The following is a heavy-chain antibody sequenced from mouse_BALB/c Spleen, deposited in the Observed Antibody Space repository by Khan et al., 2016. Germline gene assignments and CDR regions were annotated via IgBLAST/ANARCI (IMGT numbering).Heavy chain of an antibody. CDR1: GFTFSDYG. V-gene: IGHV5-15*02. Sequence: EVELVESGGGLVQPGGSRKLSCAASGFTFSDYGMAWVRRAPGKGPEWVAFISNLAYSIYYADTVTGRFTISRENAQNPLYLEMSSLRSEDTAMYYCARDYYGSSYWYFDVWGAGTTVTVAS. CDR3: ARDYYGSSYWYFDV. D-gene: IGHD1-1*01. CDR2: ISNLAYSI. J-gene: IGHJ1*01.